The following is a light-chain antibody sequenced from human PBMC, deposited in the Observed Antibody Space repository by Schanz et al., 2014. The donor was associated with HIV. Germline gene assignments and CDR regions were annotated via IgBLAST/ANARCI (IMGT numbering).Light chain of an antibody. Sequence: QSVLTQPPSASGTPGQRVTISCSGSTSNVGSRSVDWYQQFPGAAPKLLIYNTHLRTSGVTDRFSGSKSGTSASLTISGLQSEDEADYYCAAWDVLLNGPVFGGGTQLTVL. CDR2: NTH. CDR1: TSNVGSRS. V-gene: IGLV1-44*01. J-gene: IGLJ7*01. CDR3: AAWDVLLNGPV.